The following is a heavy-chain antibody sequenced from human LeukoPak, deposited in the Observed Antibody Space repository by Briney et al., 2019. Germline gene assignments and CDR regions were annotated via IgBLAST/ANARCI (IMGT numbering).Heavy chain of an antibody. J-gene: IGHJ5*02. Sequence: GESLKISCKGSGYSFTSYWIGWVRQMPGKGLEWMGIIYPGDSDTRYSPSFQGQVTISADKSISTAYLQWSSLKASDTAMYYCARYRGSGSYYNGGGNWFDPWGQGTLVTVSS. CDR1: GYSFTSYW. V-gene: IGHV5-51*01. CDR3: ARYRGSGSYYNGGGNWFDP. CDR2: IYPGDSDT. D-gene: IGHD3-10*01.